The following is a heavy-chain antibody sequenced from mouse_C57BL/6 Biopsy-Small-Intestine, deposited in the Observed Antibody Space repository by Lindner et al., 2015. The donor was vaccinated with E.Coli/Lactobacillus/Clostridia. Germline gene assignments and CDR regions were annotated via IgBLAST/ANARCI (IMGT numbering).Heavy chain of an antibody. J-gene: IGHJ4*01. Sequence: VQLQESGAELARPGASVKLSCKASGYTFTSYGISWLKQRTGQGLEWIGEIYPRSGNTYYNEKFKGKATLTADKSSSTAYMELRSLTSEDSAVYFCARKGAHYAMDYWGQGTSVTVSS. V-gene: IGHV1-81*01. CDR2: IYPRSGNT. CDR1: GYTFTSYG. CDR3: ARKGAHYAMDY.